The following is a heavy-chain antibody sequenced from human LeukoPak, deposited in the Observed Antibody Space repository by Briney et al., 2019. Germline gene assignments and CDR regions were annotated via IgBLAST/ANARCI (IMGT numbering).Heavy chain of an antibody. CDR1: GFSFYRYS. CDR3: ARDPSLESDYGVYSAD. V-gene: IGHV3-21*01. CDR2: ITGRSSYI. Sequence: GGSLRLSCATAGFSFYRYSLIWVRQAPGKGLEWVASITGRSSYIYYADSVKGRSTVSRDNAKKSLYLRMSSLRVEDTAVYYCARDPSLESDYGVYSADWGQGTLVTVAS. J-gene: IGHJ4*02. D-gene: IGHD4-17*01.